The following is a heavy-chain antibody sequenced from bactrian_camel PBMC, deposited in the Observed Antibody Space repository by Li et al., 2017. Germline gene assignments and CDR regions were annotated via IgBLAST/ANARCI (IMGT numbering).Heavy chain of an antibody. CDR1: GVTHSWYC. Sequence: HVQLVESGGGSMQTGGSLRLSCAASGVTHSWYCMAWFRQAPGREREGIASVTSEGRTNYADSVQGRFSVSQDNDKSTLFLQMNNLKPEDTGMYYCAADPLRCSWYPVEASYWGQGTQVTVS. V-gene: IGHV3S53*01. J-gene: IGHJ4*01. CDR2: VTSEGRT. CDR3: AADPLRCSWYPVEASY. D-gene: IGHD6*01.